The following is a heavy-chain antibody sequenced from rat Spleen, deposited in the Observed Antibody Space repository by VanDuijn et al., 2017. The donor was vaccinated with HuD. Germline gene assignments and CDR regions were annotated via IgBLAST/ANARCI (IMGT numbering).Heavy chain of an antibody. J-gene: IGHJ3*01. CDR3: TGGGHSALNWFAY. CDR1: GFTFSSSW. V-gene: IGHV5-35*01. CDR2: ITRDGSST. Sequence: EVQLVESGGGLVQPGRSMHLSCAASGFTFSSSWLNWIRQAPGKGLEWVASITRDGSSTYYPDTVKGRFVISKDNAKDTGYLHMNNLRSEDTAMYYCTGGGHSALNWFAYWGQGTLVTVSS. D-gene: IGHD3-3*01.